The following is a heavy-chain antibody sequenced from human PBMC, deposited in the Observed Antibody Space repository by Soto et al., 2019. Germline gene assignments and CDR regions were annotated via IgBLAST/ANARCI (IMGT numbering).Heavy chain of an antibody. D-gene: IGHD2-21*01. Sequence: QVRLQESGPGLVRPSQTLSLTCSVSGDSLTIGGHYWTWIRPHPGKGLEWIGYIYHSGSTYYSPSLKSRVTISVDTSENQFALKLTSMTAAGTAVYYCARGGEGVDRWGQGKRVTVSS. J-gene: IGHJ3*01. CDR3: ARGGEGVDR. CDR1: GDSLTIGGHY. CDR2: IYHSGST. V-gene: IGHV4-31*03.